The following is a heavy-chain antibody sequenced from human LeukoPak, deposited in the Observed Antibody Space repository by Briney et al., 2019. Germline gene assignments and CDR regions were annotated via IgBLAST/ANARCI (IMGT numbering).Heavy chain of an antibody. CDR2: IYHSGST. D-gene: IGHD6-13*01. V-gene: IGHV4-38-2*02. J-gene: IGHJ6*04. Sequence: PSETLSLTCTVSGYSISSGYCWGWTRQPPGKGLEWIGSIYHSGSTYYNPSLKSRVTISVDTSKNQFSLKLSSVTAADTAVYYCARDVSRGSSSWYPMGDVWGKGTTVTVSS. CDR3: ARDVSRGSSSWYPMGDV. CDR1: GYSISSGYC.